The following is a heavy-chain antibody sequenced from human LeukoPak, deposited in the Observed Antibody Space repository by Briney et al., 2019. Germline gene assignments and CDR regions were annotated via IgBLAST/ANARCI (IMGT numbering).Heavy chain of an antibody. CDR1: GFTFSSYS. D-gene: IGHD5-12*01. CDR3: ARDQYSGYGFDY. CDR2: ISSSSSYI. Sequence: PGGSLRLSCAASGFTFSSYSMNWVRQAPGKGLEWVSSISSSSSYIYYADSVKGRFTISRDNAKNSLYLQMNSLRAEDTAVYYCARDQYSGYGFDYWGQGTLVTVSS. V-gene: IGHV3-21*01. J-gene: IGHJ4*02.